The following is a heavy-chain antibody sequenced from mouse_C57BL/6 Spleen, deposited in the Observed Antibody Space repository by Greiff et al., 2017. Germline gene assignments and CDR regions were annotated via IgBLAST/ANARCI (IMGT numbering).Heavy chain of an antibody. D-gene: IGHD2-4*01. J-gene: IGHJ2*01. CDR3: AKRRDYDGGGFDY. CDR1: GFTFSDYG. CDR2: ISSGSSTI. V-gene: IGHV5-17*01. Sequence: DVQLVESGGGLVKPGGSLKLSCAASGFTFSDYGMHWVRQAPEKGLEWVAYISSGSSTIYYADTVKGRFTISRDNAKNTLFLQMTSLRSEDTAMYYCAKRRDYDGGGFDYWGQGTTLTVSS.